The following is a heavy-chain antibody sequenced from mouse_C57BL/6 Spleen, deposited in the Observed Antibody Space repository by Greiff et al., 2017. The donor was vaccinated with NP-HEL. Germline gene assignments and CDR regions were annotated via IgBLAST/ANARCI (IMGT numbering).Heavy chain of an antibody. CDR3: SRDRNYFYFDY. V-gene: IGHV5-4*01. CDR1: GFTFSSYA. CDR2: ISDGGSYT. D-gene: IGHD2-1*01. J-gene: IGHJ2*01. Sequence: EVMLVESGGGLVKPGGSLKLSCAASGFTFSSYAMSWVRQTPEKRLEWVATISDGGSYTYYPDNVKGRFTISRDNAKNTLYLQMSHLKSEDTAMYYCSRDRNYFYFDYWGQGTTLTVSS.